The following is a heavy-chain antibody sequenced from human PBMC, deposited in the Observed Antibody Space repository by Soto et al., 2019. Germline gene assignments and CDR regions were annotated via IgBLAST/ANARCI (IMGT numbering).Heavy chain of an antibody. V-gene: IGHV3-23*01. CDR3: AKAGVXGTXX. CDR2: SIGSGGST. Sequence: EVQLLESGGGLVQPGGSLRLSCAASGFTFSSYAMSWVRQAPGEGLEGVSTSIGSGGSTYYAGSVKGRFTISSDNSRNTLFLEMSSLRAEDTAVYYCAKAGVXGTXXWGQGTLVTVSS. D-gene: IGHD2-15*01. J-gene: IGHJ4*02. CDR1: GFTFSSYA.